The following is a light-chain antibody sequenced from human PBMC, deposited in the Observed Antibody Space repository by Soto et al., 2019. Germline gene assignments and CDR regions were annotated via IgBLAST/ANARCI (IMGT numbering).Light chain of an antibody. J-gene: IGLJ1*01. CDR2: ADS. CDR3: CSYAGSTTYV. V-gene: IGLV2-23*01. CDR1: SSDVGSYNL. Sequence: QSALTQPASVSGSPGQSITISCTGTSSDVGSYNLVSWYQQHPGKAPKLMIYADSKRPSGVSTRFSGSKSGNTASLTISGLQAEDEADYYCCSYAGSTTYVFGTGTKLTVL.